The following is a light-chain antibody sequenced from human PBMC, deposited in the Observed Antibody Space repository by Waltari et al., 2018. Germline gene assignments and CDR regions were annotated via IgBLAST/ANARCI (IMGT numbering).Light chain of an antibody. CDR3: QHYVSVPVT. CDR2: DAS. V-gene: IGKV3-20*01. J-gene: IGKJ1*01. CDR1: QSFTRY. Sequence: EIVLTQSPGTLSLSPGERATLSCRASQSFTRYLAWYQHRPGQAPRLLIYDASTRAAGVSDRFSGSGSGTDLSLTISRLEPEDFAVYYCQHYVSVPVTFGQGTRVEIK.